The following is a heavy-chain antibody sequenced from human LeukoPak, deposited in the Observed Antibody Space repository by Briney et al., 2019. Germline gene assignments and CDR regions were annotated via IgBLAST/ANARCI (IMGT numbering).Heavy chain of an antibody. D-gene: IGHD2-2*01. V-gene: IGHV3-74*01. CDR2: INSDGSST. CDR1: GFTFSSYW. Sequence: GGSLRLSCAASGFTFSSYWMYWVRQAPGKGLVWVSRINSDGSSTGYADSVKGRFTISRDNAKNTLYLQMSSLRAEDTAVYYCAREWIVVVPPAMTYYYNGMDVWGQGTTVTVSS. CDR3: AREWIVVVPPAMTYYYNGMDV. J-gene: IGHJ6*02.